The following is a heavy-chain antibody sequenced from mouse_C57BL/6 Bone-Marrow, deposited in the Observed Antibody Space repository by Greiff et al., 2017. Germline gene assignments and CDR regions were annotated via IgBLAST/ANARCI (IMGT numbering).Heavy chain of an antibody. Sequence: QVQLQQSGPELVKPGASVKISCKASGYAFSSSWMNWVKQRPGKGLEWIGRIYPGDGDTNYNGKFKGKATLTADKSSSTAYMQLSSLTSEDSAVYFCARYGGATVVATDYWGQGTTLTVSS. CDR2: IYPGDGDT. V-gene: IGHV1-82*01. D-gene: IGHD1-1*01. CDR1: GYAFSSSW. CDR3: ARYGGATVVATDY. J-gene: IGHJ2*01.